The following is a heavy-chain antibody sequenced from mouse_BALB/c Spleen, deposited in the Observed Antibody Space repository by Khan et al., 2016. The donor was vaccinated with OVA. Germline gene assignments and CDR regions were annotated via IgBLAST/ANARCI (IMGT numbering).Heavy chain of an antibody. J-gene: IGHJ3*01. Sequence: EVQLVESGEDLVRPGGSLKLSCAASGFTFSAYGMSWVRQSPDKRLEWVATINSDGYYTYYPDSLKGRFTISRDNAKNTLYLHMRSLRSEDTVMYYCASHLTGSFAYGGQGTLVTVSA. D-gene: IGHD4-1*01. CDR2: INSDGYYT. CDR1: GFTFSAYG. V-gene: IGHV5-6*01. CDR3: ASHLTGSFAY.